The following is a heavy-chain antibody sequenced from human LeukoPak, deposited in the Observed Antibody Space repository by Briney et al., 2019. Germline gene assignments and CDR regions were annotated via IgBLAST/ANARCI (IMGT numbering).Heavy chain of an antibody. J-gene: IGHJ5*02. V-gene: IGHV4-4*07. Sequence: SETLSLTCTVSGGSISSYYWSWIRQPAGKGLEWIGRIYTSGGINYNPSLKSRVTMSGDTSKKQFSLKLSSVTAADTAVYYCARVSRRYYDILTGHNWFDPWGQGTLVTVSS. CDR1: GGSISSYY. CDR3: ARVSRRYYDILTGHNWFDP. D-gene: IGHD3-9*01. CDR2: IYTSGGI.